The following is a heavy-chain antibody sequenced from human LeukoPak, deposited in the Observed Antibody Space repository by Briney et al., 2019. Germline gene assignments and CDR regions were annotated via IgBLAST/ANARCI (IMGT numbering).Heavy chain of an antibody. CDR3: ARAETYYYDRGFDP. CDR1: GYTFTSYY. Sequence: ATVQVFCQASGYTFTSYYMHWVRQAPGQGLEWMGIINSSGGSTSYAQKLQGRFTMTRDTYTSTVYMELSSLRSEDTAVYYCARAETYYYDRGFDPWGEGTLVSASS. CDR2: INSSGGST. D-gene: IGHD3-22*01. V-gene: IGHV1-46*01. J-gene: IGHJ5*02.